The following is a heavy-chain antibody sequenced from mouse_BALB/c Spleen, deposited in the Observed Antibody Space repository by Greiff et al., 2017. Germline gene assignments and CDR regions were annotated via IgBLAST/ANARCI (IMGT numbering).Heavy chain of an antibody. Sequence: ESGPGILQPSQTLSLTCSFSGFSLSTSGMGVSWIRQPSGKGLEWLAHIYWDDDKRYNPSLKSRLTISKDTSSNQVFLKITSVDTADTATYYCARRGYDNAMDYWGQGTSVTVSS. CDR1: GFSLSTSGMG. V-gene: IGHV8-12*01. CDR2: IYWDDDK. D-gene: IGHD2-14*01. J-gene: IGHJ4*01. CDR3: ARRGYDNAMDY.